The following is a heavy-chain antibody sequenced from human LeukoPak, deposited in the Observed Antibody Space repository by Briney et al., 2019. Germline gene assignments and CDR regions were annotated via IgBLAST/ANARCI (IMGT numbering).Heavy chain of an antibody. Sequence: PSETLSLTCTVSGGSNNSYYWSWIRQPPGKGLEWIGYTHPSGNTNYSPSLKSRVTISIDTSRNQFSLKLSSVTAADTAVYYCMRRADGARATQTPWGQGTLVTVSS. CDR3: MRRADGARATQTP. J-gene: IGHJ5*02. CDR2: THPSGNT. V-gene: IGHV4-4*09. CDR1: GGSNNSYY. D-gene: IGHD3-10*01.